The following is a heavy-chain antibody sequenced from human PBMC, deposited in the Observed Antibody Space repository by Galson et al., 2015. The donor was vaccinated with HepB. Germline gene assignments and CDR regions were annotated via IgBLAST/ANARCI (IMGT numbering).Heavy chain of an antibody. J-gene: IGHJ4*02. CDR2: ISYDGSNK. CDR3: ARAPEAADYDYVWGDIDY. Sequence: SLRLSCAASGFTFSSYAMHWVRQAPGKGLEWVAVISYDGSNKYYADSVKGRFTISRDNSKNTLYLQMNGLRAEDTAVYYCARAPEAADYDYVWGDIDYWGQGTLVTVSS. D-gene: IGHD3-16*01. CDR1: GFTFSSYA. V-gene: IGHV3-30*04.